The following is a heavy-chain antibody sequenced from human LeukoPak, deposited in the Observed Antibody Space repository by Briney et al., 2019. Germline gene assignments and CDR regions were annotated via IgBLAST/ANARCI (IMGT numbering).Heavy chain of an antibody. Sequence: PGRSLTLSCAASGFTFSSYAMHCVRQAPGKGLEWVAVISYDGSNKYYADSVKGRFTISRDNSKNTLYLQMNSLRAEDTAVYYCAREDPNPTIFGVVAYYYYYMDVWGKGTTVTVSS. CDR3: AREDPNPTIFGVVAYYYYYMDV. D-gene: IGHD3-3*01. CDR1: GFTFSSYA. V-gene: IGHV3-30*04. CDR2: ISYDGSNK. J-gene: IGHJ6*03.